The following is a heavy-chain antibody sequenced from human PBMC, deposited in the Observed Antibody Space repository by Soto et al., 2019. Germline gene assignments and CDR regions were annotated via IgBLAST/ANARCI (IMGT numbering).Heavy chain of an antibody. CDR3: AKIVVPALGPFFDY. J-gene: IGHJ4*02. CDR2: ISGSGGST. CDR1: GFTFSSYA. V-gene: IGHV3-23*01. Sequence: PGGSLRLSCAASGFTFSSYAMSWVRQAPGKGLEWVSAISGSGGSTYYADSVKGRFTISRDNSKSTLYLQMNSLRAEDTAVYYCAKIVVPALGPFFDYWGQGTLVTVSS. D-gene: IGHD2-2*01.